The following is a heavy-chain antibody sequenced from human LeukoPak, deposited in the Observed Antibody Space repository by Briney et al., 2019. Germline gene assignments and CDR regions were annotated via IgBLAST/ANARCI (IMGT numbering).Heavy chain of an antibody. CDR1: GFTFSSHS. D-gene: IGHD6-13*01. V-gene: IGHV3-30*03. CDR2: ISYDGSNK. J-gene: IGHJ4*02. CDR3: ARGGGAAAGTVVYY. Sequence: GGSLRLSCAASGFTFSSHSMNWVRQAPGKGLEWVAVISYDGSNKYYADSVKGRFTISRDNSKNTLYLQMNSLRAEDTAVYYCARGGGAAAGTVVYYWGQGTLVTVSS.